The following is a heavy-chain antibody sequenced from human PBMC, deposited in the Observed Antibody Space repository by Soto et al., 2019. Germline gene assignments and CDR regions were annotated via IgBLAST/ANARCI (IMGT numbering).Heavy chain of an antibody. CDR3: ARGRGYSYGMNYFDY. Sequence: GSSVKVSCKASGYSFTSYYMHWVRQAPGQGLEWMGIINPSGGSASYAQKVQGRVTMTRDTSTSTVYIELSSLRSEDTAVYYCARGRGYSYGMNYFDYWGQGNLVTVSA. D-gene: IGHD5-18*01. J-gene: IGHJ4*02. CDR2: INPSGGSA. V-gene: IGHV1-46*01. CDR1: GYSFTSYY.